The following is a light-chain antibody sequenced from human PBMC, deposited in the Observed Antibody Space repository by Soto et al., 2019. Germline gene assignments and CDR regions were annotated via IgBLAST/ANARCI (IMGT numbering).Light chain of an antibody. V-gene: IGKV3-15*01. CDR1: QSVRGN. J-gene: IGKJ5*01. CDR2: GAS. Sequence: EIMVTQSPATLSVSPGERAPLSCRASQSVRGNLAWYQQKPGQAPRLLLYGASTRATGIPVRFSGSGSGTDFTLTISSLQSEDFAVYYCQQYNDWPPITFGQGTRLEIK. CDR3: QQYNDWPPIT.